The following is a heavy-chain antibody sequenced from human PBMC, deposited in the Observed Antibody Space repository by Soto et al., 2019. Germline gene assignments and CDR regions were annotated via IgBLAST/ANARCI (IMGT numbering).Heavy chain of an antibody. CDR2: IYYSGST. CDR3: ARGNINSSYRYFDY. V-gene: IGHV4-31*03. CDR1: GGSISSGGYY. J-gene: IGHJ4*02. D-gene: IGHD6-6*01. Sequence: SETLSLTCTVSGGSISSGGYYWSWIRQHPGKGLEWIGYIYYSGSTYYNPSLKSRVTISVDTSKNQFSLKLSSVTAADTAVYYCARGNINSSYRYFDYWGQGTLVTVSS.